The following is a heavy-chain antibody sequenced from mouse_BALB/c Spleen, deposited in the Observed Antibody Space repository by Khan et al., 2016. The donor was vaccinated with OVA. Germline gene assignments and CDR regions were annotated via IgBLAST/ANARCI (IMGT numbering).Heavy chain of an antibody. V-gene: IGHV5-6*01. Sequence: EVELVESGGDLVKPGGSLKLSCAASGFTFSSYSMSWVRQTPDKRLEWVATISSGGDYTYYPDSVKGRFTISRDNAKNTLYLQMSSLKSEDTAMCYCASHLTGSFAYWGHGTLVTVSA. CDR1: GFTFSSYS. J-gene: IGHJ3*01. D-gene: IGHD4-1*01. CDR3: ASHLTGSFAY. CDR2: ISSGGDYT.